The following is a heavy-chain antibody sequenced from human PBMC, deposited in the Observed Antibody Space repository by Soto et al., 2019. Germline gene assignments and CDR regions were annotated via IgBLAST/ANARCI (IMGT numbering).Heavy chain of an antibody. J-gene: IGHJ6*02. CDR3: AREGDYSSGWYRYGMDV. Sequence: GESLKISCAASGFTFSSYWMSWVRQAPGKGLEWVANIKQDGSEKYYVDSVKGRFTISRDNAKNSLYLQMNSLRAEDTAVYYCAREGDYSSGWYRYGMDVWGQGTKVTVSS. CDR1: GFTFSSYW. D-gene: IGHD6-19*01. V-gene: IGHV3-7*01. CDR2: IKQDGSEK.